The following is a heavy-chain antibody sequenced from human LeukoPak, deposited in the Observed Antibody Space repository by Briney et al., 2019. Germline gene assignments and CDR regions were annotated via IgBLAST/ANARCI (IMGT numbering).Heavy chain of an antibody. CDR3: TRAGVFGVIIAHFDS. CDR1: GYTFTSYD. D-gene: IGHD3-3*01. Sequence: ASVKVSCKASGYTFTSYDINWVRQATGQGLEWMGWMNPNSGNTGYAQKFQGRVTITRNTSISTAYMELSSLRFEDTAVYYCTRAGVFGVIIAHFDSWGQGTLVTVSS. CDR2: MNPNSGNT. V-gene: IGHV1-8*03. J-gene: IGHJ4*02.